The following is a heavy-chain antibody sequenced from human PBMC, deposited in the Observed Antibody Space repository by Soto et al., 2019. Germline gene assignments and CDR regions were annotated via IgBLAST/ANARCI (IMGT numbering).Heavy chain of an antibody. V-gene: IGHV4-39*01. Sequence: SETLSLTCTVSGGSISSSSYYWCWILQPPGKGLEWIGSIYYSGSTYYNPSLKSRVTVSVDTSKNQFSLKLSSVTAADTAVYYGARRLFSTNWFDPWGQETLVTVAS. CDR3: ARRLFSTNWFDP. J-gene: IGHJ5*02. CDR2: IYYSGST. CDR1: GGSISSSSYY.